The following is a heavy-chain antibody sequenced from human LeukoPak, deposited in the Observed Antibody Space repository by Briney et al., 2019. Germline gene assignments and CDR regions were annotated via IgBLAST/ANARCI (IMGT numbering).Heavy chain of an antibody. Sequence: GSLRLSCAASGFTFSSYAMSWVRQPPGKGLEWIGEIYHSGSTNYNPSLKSRVTISVDKSKNQFSLKLSSVTAADTAVYYCARNSIAAAGGIDYWGQGTLVTVSS. V-gene: IGHV4-4*02. CDR1: GFTFSSYAM. CDR3: ARNSIAAAGGIDY. CDR2: IYHSGST. D-gene: IGHD6-13*01. J-gene: IGHJ4*02.